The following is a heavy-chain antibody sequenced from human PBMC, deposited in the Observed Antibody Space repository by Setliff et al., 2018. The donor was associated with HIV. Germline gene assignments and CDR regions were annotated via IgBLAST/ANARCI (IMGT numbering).Heavy chain of an antibody. CDR2: IYYSGST. CDR1: GGSISSYY. D-gene: IGHD3-3*01. CDR3: ARIFGDQGYYYGMDV. V-gene: IGHV4-59*01. J-gene: IGHJ6*02. Sequence: LSLTCTVPGGSISSYYWSWIRQPPGKGLEWMGYIYYSGSTNYNPSLKSRVTISVDTSKNQFSLKLSSVIAADTAVYYCARIFGDQGYYYGMDVWGQGTAVTVSS.